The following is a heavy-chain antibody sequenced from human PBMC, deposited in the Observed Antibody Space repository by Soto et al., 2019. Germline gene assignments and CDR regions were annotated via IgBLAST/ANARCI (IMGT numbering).Heavy chain of an antibody. D-gene: IGHD3-3*01. CDR2: ISGSGGST. CDR1: GFTFSSYA. CDR3: AKPMRYDLGDYYGMDV. V-gene: IGHV3-23*01. J-gene: IGHJ6*02. Sequence: PGGSLRLSCAASGFTFSSYAMSWVRQAPGKGLEWVSAISGSGGSTYYADSVKGRFTISRDNSKNTLYLQMNSLRAEDTAVYYCAKPMRYDLGDYYGMDVWGQGTTVTVSS.